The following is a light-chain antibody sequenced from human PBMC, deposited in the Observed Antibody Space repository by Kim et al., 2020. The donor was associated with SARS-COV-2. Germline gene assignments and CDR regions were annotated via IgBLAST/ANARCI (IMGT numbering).Light chain of an antibody. CDR3: QQSYSTPPVT. CDR1: QSISSY. V-gene: IGKV1-39*01. Sequence: SVGDRVAVTCRASQSISSYLNWYQQEPGKAPKLLIYAAASLQSGVPSRFSGSGSGTDFTLTISSLQPEDFATYYCQQSYSTPPVTFGPGTKVDIK. CDR2: AAA. J-gene: IGKJ3*01.